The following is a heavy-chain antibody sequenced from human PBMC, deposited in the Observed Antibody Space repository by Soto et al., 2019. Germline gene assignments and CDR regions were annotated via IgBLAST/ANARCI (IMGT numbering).Heavy chain of an antibody. D-gene: IGHD3-3*01. J-gene: IGHJ4*02. Sequence: PGGSLRLSCAASGFTFSSYSMNWVRQAPGKGLEWVSYISSSSSTIYYADSVKGRFTISRDNAKNSLYLQMNSLRDEDTAVYYCARSRLFWSGYFHTLFDYGDQGPLVNFS. CDR2: ISSSSSTI. CDR3: ARSRLFWSGYFHTLFDY. CDR1: GFTFSSYS. V-gene: IGHV3-48*02.